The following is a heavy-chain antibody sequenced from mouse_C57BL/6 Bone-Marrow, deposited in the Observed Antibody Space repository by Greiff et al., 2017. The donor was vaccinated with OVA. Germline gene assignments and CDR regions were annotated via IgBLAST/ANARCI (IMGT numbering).Heavy chain of an antibody. CDR1: GYTFTGYW. Sequence: VQLQQSGAELMKPGASVKLSCKATGYTFTGYWIEWVKQRPGHGLEWIGEILPGSGSTNYNEKFKGKATFPADTSSNTAYMQLSSLTTEDSAIYYCASQRYDGYLPYWYFDVWGTGTTVTVSS. V-gene: IGHV1-9*01. CDR3: ASQRYDGYLPYWYFDV. D-gene: IGHD2-3*01. J-gene: IGHJ1*03. CDR2: ILPGSGST.